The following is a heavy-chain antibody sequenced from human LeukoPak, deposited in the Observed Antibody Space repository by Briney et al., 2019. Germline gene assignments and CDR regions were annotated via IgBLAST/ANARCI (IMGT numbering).Heavy chain of an antibody. CDR1: RDSLTSHF. V-gene: IGHV4-59*08. CDR3: ARRMATVTDAFDS. J-gene: IGHJ3*02. D-gene: IGHD5-24*01. CDR2: VFHSGTT. Sequence: SQTLSPTCNVSRDSLTSHFWSWVWRTPGKGQEWIGYVFHSGTTNYSPSIKSRATISLDTSKKQFYLRMASLTAAVTPVYYWARRMATVTDAFDSWGRGTMVSVSS.